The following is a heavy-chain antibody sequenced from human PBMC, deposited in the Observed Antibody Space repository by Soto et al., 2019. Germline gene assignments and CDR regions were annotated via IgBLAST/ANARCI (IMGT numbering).Heavy chain of an antibody. CDR3: ATSGYSYGHRNWFDP. V-gene: IGHV1-69*01. Sequence: SVKVAFKASGGTFSSYAISSVRQAPGQGLEWMGGIIPIFGTANYAQKFQGRVTITADESTSTAYMELSSLRSEDTAVYYCATSGYSYGHRNWFDPWGQGTLVTV. J-gene: IGHJ5*02. CDR2: IIPIFGTA. CDR1: GGTFSSYA. D-gene: IGHD5-18*01.